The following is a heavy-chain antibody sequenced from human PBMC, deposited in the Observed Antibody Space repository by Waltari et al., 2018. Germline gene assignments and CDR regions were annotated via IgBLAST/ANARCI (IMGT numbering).Heavy chain of an antibody. J-gene: IGHJ4*02. Sequence: LEWIGEINHSGSTNYNPSLKSRVTISVDTSKNQFSLKLSSVTAADTAVYYCARGITMVRGVFDYWGQGTLVTVSS. D-gene: IGHD3-10*01. CDR2: INHSGST. V-gene: IGHV4-34*01. CDR3: ARGITMVRGVFDY.